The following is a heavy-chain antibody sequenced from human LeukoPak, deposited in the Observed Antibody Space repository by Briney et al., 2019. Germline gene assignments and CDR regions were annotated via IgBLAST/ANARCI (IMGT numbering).Heavy chain of an antibody. CDR1: GYTFTSYY. D-gene: IGHD5-18*01. Sequence: GSVTVSCKASGYTFTSYYMHWVRQAPGQGLEWMGIINPSGGSTSYAQKFQGRVTMTRDTSTSTVYMELSSLRSEDTAVYYCARELGGYSYGLYWFDPWGQGTLVTVSS. CDR3: ARELGGYSYGLYWFDP. V-gene: IGHV1-46*01. J-gene: IGHJ5*02. CDR2: INPSGGST.